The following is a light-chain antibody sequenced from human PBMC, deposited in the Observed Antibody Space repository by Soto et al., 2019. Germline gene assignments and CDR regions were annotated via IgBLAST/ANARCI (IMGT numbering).Light chain of an antibody. CDR3: QQYGSSGT. CDR1: QSVSNNY. Sequence: EIVLTQSPGTLSLSPGERATLSCRASQSVSNNYLAWYQQKPGQAPRVLIYGASNRATGIPDRFSGSGSGTAFTLTISRLEPEDFAVYYCQQYGSSGTFGQGTKVEIK. V-gene: IGKV3-20*01. CDR2: GAS. J-gene: IGKJ1*01.